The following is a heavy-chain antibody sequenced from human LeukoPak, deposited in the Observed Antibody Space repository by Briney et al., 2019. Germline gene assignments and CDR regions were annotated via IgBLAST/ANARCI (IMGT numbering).Heavy chain of an antibody. CDR1: GFTFSSYS. V-gene: IGHV3-23*01. Sequence: PGGSLRLSCAASGFTFSSYSMNWVRQAPGKGLEWVSAITGNGDYTDYADSVKGRFTISRDNSKNTAYLQMNSLRSEDTAVYYCARAVGGDGSGSLWGPGTLVTVSS. J-gene: IGHJ4*02. CDR2: ITGNGDYT. CDR3: ARAVGGDGSGSL. D-gene: IGHD3-10*01.